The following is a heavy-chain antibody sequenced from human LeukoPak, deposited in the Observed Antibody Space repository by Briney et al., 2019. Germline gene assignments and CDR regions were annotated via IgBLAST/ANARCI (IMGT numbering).Heavy chain of an antibody. CDR3: ARRGGRSVIGY. D-gene: IGHD3-3*02. CDR2: VYYTGTT. V-gene: IGHV4-34*01. J-gene: IGHJ4*02. Sequence: SETLSLTFEVYGGSFSGFYWSWIRQSPGKGLEWIGEVYYTGTTNYNPSLKSRVTIPIDKSKKQMSLKLSSVTAADTAVYYCARRGGRSVIGYWGQGTLVTVSS. CDR1: GGSFSGFY.